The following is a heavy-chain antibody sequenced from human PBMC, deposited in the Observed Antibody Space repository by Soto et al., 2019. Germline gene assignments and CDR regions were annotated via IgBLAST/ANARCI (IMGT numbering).Heavy chain of an antibody. D-gene: IGHD3-9*01. CDR2: ISYDGSNK. J-gene: IGHJ4*02. CDR3: AKIGPYYDILTGYLDY. Sequence: QVQLVESGGGVVQPGRSLRLSCAASGFTFSSFGMHWVRQAPGKGLEWVAVISYDGSNKYNADSVKGRFTISTDNSKNTQYLQMNSLTAKDTAVYYCAKIGPYYDILTGYLDYCGQGTLVTVSS. CDR1: GFTFSSFG. V-gene: IGHV3-30*18.